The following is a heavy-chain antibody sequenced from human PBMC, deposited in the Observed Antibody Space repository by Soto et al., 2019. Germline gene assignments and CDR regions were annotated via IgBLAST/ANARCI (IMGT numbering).Heavy chain of an antibody. CDR1: GFTFSSYD. D-gene: IGHD3-16*01. V-gene: IGHV3-23*01. CDR2: ISGSGGRT. J-gene: IGHJ4*02. Sequence: EVQLLASGGGLVQPGGSLRLSCAASGFTFSSYDMSWVRQAPGQGLEWVSGISGSGGRTYSADSGKGRFTISRDNSKNTLYLQMNSLRAEDTAVYYCAKRGRGAVAYDYWGQGTLVTVSS. CDR3: AKRGRGAVAYDY.